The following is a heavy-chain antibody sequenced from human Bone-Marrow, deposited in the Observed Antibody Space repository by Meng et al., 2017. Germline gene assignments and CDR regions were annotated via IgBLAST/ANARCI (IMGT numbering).Heavy chain of an antibody. D-gene: IGHD1-20*01. J-gene: IGHJ3*02. CDR1: GGTFSSYA. Sequence: SVKVSCKASGGTFSSYAISWVRQAPGQGLEWMGGIIPIFGTANYAQKFQGRVTITTDESTSTAYMELSSLRSEDTAVYYCAKDLRNWNDAFDIWGQGTMVTVSS. CDR3: AKDLRNWNDAFDI. CDR2: IIPIFGTA. V-gene: IGHV1-69*05.